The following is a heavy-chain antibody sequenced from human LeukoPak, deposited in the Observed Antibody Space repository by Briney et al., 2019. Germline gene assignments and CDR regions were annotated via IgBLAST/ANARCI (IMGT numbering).Heavy chain of an antibody. J-gene: IGHJ3*02. CDR2: IRSSRSDI. Sequence: GXTLRLSCAASGFTFSRDSMNWVGQARGKGMGWVSSIRSSRSDIYFADSVNGRFTISRDNAKNSLYLQMNSLRAEDTAVYYCARDEWGDAFDIWGQGTMVTV. V-gene: IGHV3-21*01. D-gene: IGHD1-26*01. CDR3: ARDEWGDAFDI. CDR1: GFTFSRDS.